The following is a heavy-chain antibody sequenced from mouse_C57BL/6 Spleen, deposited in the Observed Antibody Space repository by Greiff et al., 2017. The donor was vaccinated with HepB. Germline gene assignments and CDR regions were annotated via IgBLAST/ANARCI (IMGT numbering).Heavy chain of an antibody. CDR1: EYEFPSHD. CDR3: ARHSHYYGSSYRYFDV. Sequence: DVQLVESGGGLVQPGESLKLSCESNEYEFPSHDMSWVRKTPEKRLELVAAINSDGGSTYYPDTMERRFIISRDNTKKTLYLQMSSLRSEDTALYYCARHSHYYGSSYRYFDVWGTGTTVTVSS. CDR2: INSDGGST. J-gene: IGHJ1*03. D-gene: IGHD1-1*01. V-gene: IGHV5-2*01.